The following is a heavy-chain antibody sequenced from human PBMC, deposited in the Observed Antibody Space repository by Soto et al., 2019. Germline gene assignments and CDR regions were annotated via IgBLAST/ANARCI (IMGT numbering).Heavy chain of an antibody. V-gene: IGHV6-1*01. J-gene: IGHJ5*02. CDR2: TYYKSKWYN. CDR3: ARGVSSRWSIATAWFDP. CDR1: GDSVSSNSAA. D-gene: IGHD6-13*01. Sequence: QVQLQQSGPGLLKHSQTLSLTCAISGDSVSSNSAAWNWIRQSPSRGLEWLGRTYYKSKWYNDYAVSVKSRITIPPDPSQNQFYLQLNSVTPEDTAVYYCARGVSSRWSIATAWFDPWGQGTLVTVSS.